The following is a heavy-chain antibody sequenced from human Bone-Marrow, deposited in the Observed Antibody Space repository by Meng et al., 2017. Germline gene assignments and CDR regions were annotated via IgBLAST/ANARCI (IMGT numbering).Heavy chain of an antibody. J-gene: IGHJ4*02. CDR3: ARNKPPITMVRGVIGGFDY. CDR2: IYYSGRT. D-gene: IGHD3-10*01. Sequence: GSLRLSCTVSGGSISSSSYYWGRIRQPPGKGLEWIRRIYYSGRTYYNPSLKSRVTISVDTSKNQFSLKLSSVTAADTAVYYCARNKPPITMVRGVIGGFDYWGQGTLVTVSS. CDR1: GGSISSSSYY. V-gene: IGHV4-39*07.